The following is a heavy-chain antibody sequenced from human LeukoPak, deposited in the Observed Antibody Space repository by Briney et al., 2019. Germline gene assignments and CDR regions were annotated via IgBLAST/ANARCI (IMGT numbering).Heavy chain of an antibody. CDR1: GFTFSGYS. Sequence: PGGSLRLSCTASGFTFSGYSMNWIRQAPGKGLEWVSAISGSGGSTYYADSVKGRFTISRDNSKNTLYLQMNSLRAEDTAVYYCAKRTLLNYWGQGTLVTVSS. CDR3: AKRTLLNY. J-gene: IGHJ4*02. V-gene: IGHV3-23*01. D-gene: IGHD2-15*01. CDR2: ISGSGGST.